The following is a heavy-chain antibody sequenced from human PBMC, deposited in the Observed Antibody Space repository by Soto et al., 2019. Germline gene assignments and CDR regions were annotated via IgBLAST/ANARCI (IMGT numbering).Heavy chain of an antibody. CDR2: INHSGST. CDR1: GGSFSGYY. CDR3: ARGGHGFGELIQNHFDY. J-gene: IGHJ4*02. Sequence: QVQLQQWGAGLLKPSETLSLTCAVYGGSFSGYYWSWIRQPPGKGLEWIGEINHSGSTNYNPSLKSRVTLSVDTSKHQFSLKLSSVTAADTAVYYCARGGHGFGELIQNHFDYWGQGTLVTVSS. V-gene: IGHV4-34*01. D-gene: IGHD3-10*01.